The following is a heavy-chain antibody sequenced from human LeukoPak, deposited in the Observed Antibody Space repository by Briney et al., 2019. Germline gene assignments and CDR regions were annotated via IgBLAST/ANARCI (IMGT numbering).Heavy chain of an antibody. CDR2: IKSKTDGGTI. CDR3: TTVANPAYFDY. V-gene: IGHV3-15*01. J-gene: IGHJ4*02. Sequence: GGSLRLSCAAAGFTLSNAWMSWVRQAPGKGLEWVGRIKSKTDGGTIDYAAPVKGRFTISKDDSRHTLYLQMNSLKTEDTAVYYRTTVANPAYFDYWGQGTLVTVSS. CDR1: GFTLSNAW. D-gene: IGHD4/OR15-4a*01.